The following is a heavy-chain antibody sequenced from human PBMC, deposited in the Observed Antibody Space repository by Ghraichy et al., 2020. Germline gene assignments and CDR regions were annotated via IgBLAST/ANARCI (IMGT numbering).Heavy chain of an antibody. CDR1: SGSISTIDYY. V-gene: IGHV4-39*01. J-gene: IGHJ4*02. Sequence: SETLSLTCTVSSGSISTIDYYWGWVRQPPGKGLEWIGSIYYTGSTYYNPSLKSRVTLSVDTSKNQFSLRLTSVTAADTAVYFCSTSHDYSNYFWGQGTLVTVSS. CDR2: IYYTGST. CDR3: STSHDYSNYF. D-gene: IGHD4-11*01.